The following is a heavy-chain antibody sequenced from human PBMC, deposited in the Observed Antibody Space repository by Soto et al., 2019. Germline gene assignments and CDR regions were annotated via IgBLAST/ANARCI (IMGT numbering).Heavy chain of an antibody. D-gene: IGHD3-16*01. CDR3: GRGGRRDAFDI. CDR1: GYTLTGYG. V-gene: IGHV1-18*01. J-gene: IGHJ3*02. CDR2: ISAYNGNT. Sequence: ASLKRSCKAAGYTLTGYGSSRVRQAPGQGLEWMGWISAYNGNTNYAQKLQGRVTMTTDTSTSTAYMELRSLRSDDTAVYYCGRGGRRDAFDIWRQRTMVTVSS.